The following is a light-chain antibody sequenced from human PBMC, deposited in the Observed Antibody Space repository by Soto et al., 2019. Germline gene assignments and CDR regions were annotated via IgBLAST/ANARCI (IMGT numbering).Light chain of an antibody. CDR1: QGISKY. J-gene: IGKJ5*01. CDR3: QTYNSALIT. Sequence: DIQMTQSPSSLSASVGDRVTITCRASQGISKYLAWYQQKPGKVPKLLSYAASNLQSGVPSRFSGSGSGTDFNLTISSLQPEDVATYYCQTYNSALITFGQGKRLEIK. V-gene: IGKV1-27*01. CDR2: AAS.